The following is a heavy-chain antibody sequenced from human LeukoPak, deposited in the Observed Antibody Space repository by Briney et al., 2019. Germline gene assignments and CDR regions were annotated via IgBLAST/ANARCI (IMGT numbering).Heavy chain of an antibody. Sequence: GGSLRLSCAASGFTFSSAWLTWVRQAPGKGLEWVGRIKSKTDGGTTDFAAPVKGRFTILRDDSKNTLFLQMNSLKTEDTAVYYCTTAFSHDFNYWGQGTLVTVSS. CDR1: GFTFSSAW. V-gene: IGHV3-15*01. CDR2: IKSKTDGGTT. J-gene: IGHJ4*02. CDR3: TTAFSHDFNY.